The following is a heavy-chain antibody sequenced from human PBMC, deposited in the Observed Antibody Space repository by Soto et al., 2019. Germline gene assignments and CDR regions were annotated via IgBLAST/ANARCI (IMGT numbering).Heavy chain of an antibody. D-gene: IGHD3-3*01. CDR2: ISYDGSNK. J-gene: IGHJ4*02. V-gene: IGHV3-30-3*01. CDR1: GFTFSSYA. Sequence: QVQLVESGGGVVQPGRSLRFSCAASGFTFSSYAMHWVRQAPGKGLEWVAVISYDGSNKYYADSVKGRFTISRDNSKNTLYLQMNSLRAEDTAVYYCARDALTIFGVVGPGYFDYWGQGTLVTVSS. CDR3: ARDALTIFGVVGPGYFDY.